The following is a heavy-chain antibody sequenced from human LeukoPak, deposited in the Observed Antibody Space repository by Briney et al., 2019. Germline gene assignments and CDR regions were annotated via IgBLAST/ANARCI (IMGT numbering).Heavy chain of an antibody. CDR2: LYPGDSDP. D-gene: IGHD3-10*01. CDR3: AGEHGSGSYYNLGY. Sequence: GESLQISCQVSGYTFTHYWIAWVRQTPGKRLEWMGILYPGDSDPKYSPSFQGQVTISADKSISTAYLQWSSLKASDTAMYYCAGEHGSGSYYNLGYWGQGTLVTVSS. CDR1: GYTFTHYW. J-gene: IGHJ4*02. V-gene: IGHV5-51*01.